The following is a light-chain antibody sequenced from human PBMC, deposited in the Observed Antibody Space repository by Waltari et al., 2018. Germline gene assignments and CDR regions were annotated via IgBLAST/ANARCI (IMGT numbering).Light chain of an antibody. Sequence: IVMTQSPATLSVSPGERATLSCRASQSVSSNLAWYQQKAGQAPRLLIYGASTRATGIPARFSGSGSGTEFTLTISSLQSGDFAVYYCQQYNNWPPWTVGQGTKVEIK. CDR1: QSVSSN. CDR3: QQYNNWPPWT. J-gene: IGKJ1*01. CDR2: GAS. V-gene: IGKV3-15*01.